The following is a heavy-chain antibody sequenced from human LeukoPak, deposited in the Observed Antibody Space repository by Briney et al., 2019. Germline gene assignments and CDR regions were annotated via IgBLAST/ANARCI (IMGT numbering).Heavy chain of an antibody. CDR2: MNPNSGNT. CDR3: ARGYCSSTSCPLNY. CDR1: GYTFTSYD. Sequence: ASVKVSCKASGYTFTSYDINWVRQATGQGLEWMGWMNPNSGNTGYAQKLQGRVTMTRNTSISTAYMELSSLRSEDTAVYYCARGYCSSTSCPLNYWGQGTLVTVSS. D-gene: IGHD2-2*01. J-gene: IGHJ4*02. V-gene: IGHV1-8*01.